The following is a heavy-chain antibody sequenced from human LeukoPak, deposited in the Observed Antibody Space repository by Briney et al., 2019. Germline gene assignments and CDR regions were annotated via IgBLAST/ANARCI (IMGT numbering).Heavy chain of an antibody. CDR1: GFTLSSYW. Sequence: GSLRLSCAASGFTLSSYWMSWVRQAPGEGLGWVASIKQDGSERHYADSVKGRFSISRDNAKNSLSLQMNSLIADDTALYYCARDRGAGTTDYWGQGTLVTVSS. J-gene: IGHJ4*02. D-gene: IGHD6-19*01. CDR2: IKQDGSER. V-gene: IGHV3-7*01. CDR3: ARDRGAGTTDY.